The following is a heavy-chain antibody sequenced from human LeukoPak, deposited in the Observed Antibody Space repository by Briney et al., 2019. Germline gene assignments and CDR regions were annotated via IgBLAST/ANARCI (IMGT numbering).Heavy chain of an antibody. V-gene: IGHV4-59*08. CDR1: GGSISSYY. D-gene: IGHD1-1*01. CDR3: ARRHWRPIDY. J-gene: IGHJ4*02. Sequence: PSETLSLTCTVSGGSISSYYWSWIRQPPGKGLEWIGYIYYSGSTNYNPSLKSRVTISVDTSKNQFSLKLSSVTAADTAVYYCARRHWRPIDYWGQGALVTVSS. CDR2: IYYSGST.